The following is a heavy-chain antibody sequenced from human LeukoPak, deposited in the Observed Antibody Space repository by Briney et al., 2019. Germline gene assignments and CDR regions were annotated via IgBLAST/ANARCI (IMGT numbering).Heavy chain of an antibody. J-gene: IGHJ5*02. CDR1: GGFIGSSSYY. D-gene: IGHD6-19*01. CDR3: ARPYSSGWPNWFDP. CDR2: IYYSGRT. V-gene: IGHV4-39*07. Sequence: PSETLSLTCSVSGGFIGSSSYYWGWNRQPPGKGLEWIGSIYYSGRTYYNPSLKSRVTISVDTSKNQFSLKLNSVTAADTAVYYCARPYSSGWPNWFDPWGQGTLVTVSS.